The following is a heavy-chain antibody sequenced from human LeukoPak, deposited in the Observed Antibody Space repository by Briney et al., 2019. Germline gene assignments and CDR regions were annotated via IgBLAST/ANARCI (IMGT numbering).Heavy chain of an antibody. CDR1: GGSFSGYY. V-gene: IGHV4-34*01. CDR3: ARGRGTPFVWLNWFDP. J-gene: IGHJ5*02. Sequence: KTSETLSLTCAVYGGSFSGYYWSWIRQPPGKGLEWIGEINHSGSTNYNPSLKSRVTISVDTSKNQFSLKLSSVTAADTAVYYCARGRGTPFVWLNWFDPWGQGTLVTVSS. CDR2: INHSGST. D-gene: IGHD5-12*01.